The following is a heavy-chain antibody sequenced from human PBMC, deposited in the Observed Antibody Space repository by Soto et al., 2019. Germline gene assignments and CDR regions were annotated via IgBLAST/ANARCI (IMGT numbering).Heavy chain of an antibody. Sequence: QVQLVQSGAEVKKPGASVKVSCKASGYTFTSYGISWVRQAPGQGLEWMGWISAYNGNTNYAQKLQGRVTMTTDTSTSRAYMELRSLRSDDTAVYYCARDENTEGGGYYYYYGMDVWGQGTTVTVSS. D-gene: IGHD2-15*01. CDR1: GYTFTSYG. J-gene: IGHJ6*02. CDR3: ARDENTEGGGYYYYYGMDV. V-gene: IGHV1-18*01. CDR2: ISAYNGNT.